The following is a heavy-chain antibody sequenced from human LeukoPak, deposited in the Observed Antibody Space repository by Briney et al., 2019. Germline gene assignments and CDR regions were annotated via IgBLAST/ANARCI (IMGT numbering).Heavy chain of an antibody. Sequence: GRSLRLSCAASGXTFSSYGMHWVRQAPGKGLEWVAVIWYDGSNKYYADSVKGRFTISRDNSKNTLYLQMNSLRAEDTAVYYCARANYGSGSNYYYGMDVWGQGTTVTVSS. CDR3: ARANYGSGSNYYYGMDV. D-gene: IGHD3-10*01. J-gene: IGHJ6*02. CDR1: GXTFSSYG. V-gene: IGHV3-33*01. CDR2: IWYDGSNK.